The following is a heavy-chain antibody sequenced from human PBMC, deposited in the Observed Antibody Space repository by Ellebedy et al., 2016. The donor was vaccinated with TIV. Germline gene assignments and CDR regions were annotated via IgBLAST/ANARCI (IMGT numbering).Heavy chain of an antibody. J-gene: IGHJ4*02. CDR1: GFTFSHYW. V-gene: IGHV3-7*01. D-gene: IGHD3-3*01. Sequence: GGSLRLSCAASGFTFSHYWMNWVRQAPGKGLEWVANIQQDGSEKNYVGSVMGRFTISRDNAKNSLYLQMDSLRAEDTAVYYCARGPATIFGVVKPLDFWGQGTQVTVSS. CDR2: IQQDGSEK. CDR3: ARGPATIFGVVKPLDF.